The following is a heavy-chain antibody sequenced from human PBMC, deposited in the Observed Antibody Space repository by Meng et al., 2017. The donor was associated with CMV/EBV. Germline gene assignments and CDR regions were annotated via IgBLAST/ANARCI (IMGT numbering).Heavy chain of an antibody. CDR1: GFTFSDYE. D-gene: IGHD3-16*01. CDR3: ARAWGIHFDY. V-gene: IGHV3-48*03. J-gene: IGHJ4*02. CDR2: IDYSGTGV. Sequence: GESLNISCAGSGFTFSDYEMSWVRQAPGKGLEWVSNIDYSGTGVYYADSMRGRFTVSRDNARNSLYLQLNSLRAEDTAVYYCARAWGIHFDYWGQGVVVTVSS.